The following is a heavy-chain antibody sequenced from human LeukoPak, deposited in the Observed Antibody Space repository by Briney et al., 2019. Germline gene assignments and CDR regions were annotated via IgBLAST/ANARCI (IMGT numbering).Heavy chain of an antibody. CDR1: GFTFSSYA. CDR3: ARGWYCSSTSCYAADY. J-gene: IGHJ4*02. V-gene: IGHV3-23*01. D-gene: IGHD2-2*01. Sequence: GGSLRLSCAASGFTFSSYAMSWVRQAPGKGLEWVSAISGSGGSKYYADSVKGRFTISRDNSKNTLDLQMNSLRAEDTAVYYCARGWYCSSTSCYAADYWGQGTLVTVSS. CDR2: ISGSGGSK.